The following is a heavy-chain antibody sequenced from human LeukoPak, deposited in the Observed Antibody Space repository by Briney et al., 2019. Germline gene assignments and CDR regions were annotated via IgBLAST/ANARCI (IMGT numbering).Heavy chain of an antibody. Sequence: SETLSLTCTVSGGSISSYYWSWIRQPPGKGLEWIGYIYYSGSTDYNPSLKSRVTISVDTSKNQLSLHMSSVTASDSAIYYCARHRRNLNEDRFREGEPNFDYWGQGTLVTVSS. CDR3: ARHRRNLNEDRFREGEPNFDY. CDR2: IYYSGST. CDR1: GGSISSYY. D-gene: IGHD1-14*01. J-gene: IGHJ4*02. V-gene: IGHV4-59*08.